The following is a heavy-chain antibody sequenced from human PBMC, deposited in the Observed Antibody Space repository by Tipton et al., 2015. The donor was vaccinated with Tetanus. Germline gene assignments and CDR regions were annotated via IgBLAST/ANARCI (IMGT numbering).Heavy chain of an antibody. V-gene: IGHV4-31*03. CDR2: IYSPGTT. CDR1: GASISSGGYF. Sequence: TLSLTCSVSGASISSGGYFWNWIRHRPGKGLEWIGYIYSPGTTSYAPSLRGRATISFDSVKNHFSLSLSSVTAADTAMYYCARDGGNYFYYGMNVWGQGAAVTVSS. CDR3: ARDGGNYFYYGMNV. J-gene: IGHJ6*02.